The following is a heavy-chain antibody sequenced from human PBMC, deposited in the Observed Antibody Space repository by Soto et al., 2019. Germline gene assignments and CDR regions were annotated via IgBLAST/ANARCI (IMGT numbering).Heavy chain of an antibody. CDR2: IIPILGIA. Sequence: QVQLVQSGAEVKKPGSSVKVSCKASGGTFSSYTISWVRQAPGQGLEWMGRIIPILGIANYAQKFQGRVTITADKSTSTAYMELSSLRSEDTAVYYCARGGGRTTVTMTLTYYGMDVWGQGTTVTVSS. D-gene: IGHD4-17*01. CDR3: ARGGGRTTVTMTLTYYGMDV. J-gene: IGHJ6*02. CDR1: GGTFSSYT. V-gene: IGHV1-69*02.